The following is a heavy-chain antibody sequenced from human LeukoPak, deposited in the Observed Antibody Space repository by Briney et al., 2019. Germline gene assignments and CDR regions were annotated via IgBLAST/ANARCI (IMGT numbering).Heavy chain of an antibody. CDR1: GFTFSSYS. V-gene: IGHV3-48*04. D-gene: IGHD3-22*01. J-gene: IGHJ3*02. CDR3: ARDGDSSGYYTVDAFDI. CDR2: ISSSGSTI. Sequence: PGGSLRLSCVASGFTFSSYSLNWVRQAPGKGLEWVSYISSSGSTIYYADSVKGRFTISRDNAKNSLYLQMNSLRAEDTAVYYCARDGDSSGYYTVDAFDIWGQGTMVTVSS.